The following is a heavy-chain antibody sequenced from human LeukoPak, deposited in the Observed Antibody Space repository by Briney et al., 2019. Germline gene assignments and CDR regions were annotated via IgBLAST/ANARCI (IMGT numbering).Heavy chain of an antibody. V-gene: IGHV3-7*01. Sequence: SGGSLRLSCAASGFSFVSYWMSWVRQAPGKGLEWVANIKQDGSEKYYEDSVKGRFTISRDNAKNSLYLQMNSLRAEDTAVYYCASDRSCGGDCNEAFDIWGQGTMVTASS. CDR2: IKQDGSEK. CDR3: ASDRSCGGDCNEAFDI. J-gene: IGHJ3*02. D-gene: IGHD2-21*02. CDR1: GFSFVSYW.